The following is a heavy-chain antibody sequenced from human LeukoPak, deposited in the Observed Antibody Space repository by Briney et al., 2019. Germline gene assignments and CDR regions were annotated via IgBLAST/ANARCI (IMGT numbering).Heavy chain of an antibody. D-gene: IGHD6-19*01. V-gene: IGHV4-4*07. Sequence: SETLSLTCTVSGGSNNSYYWNWIRQPAGKGLEWIGRIQTSGSTKYNPSLKSRVTMSIDTSKNQFSLNLYSVTAADTAVYYCATNYTAVSAFDSWGQGTLVTVSS. CDR2: IQTSGST. CDR3: ATNYTAVSAFDS. CDR1: GGSNNSYY. J-gene: IGHJ4*02.